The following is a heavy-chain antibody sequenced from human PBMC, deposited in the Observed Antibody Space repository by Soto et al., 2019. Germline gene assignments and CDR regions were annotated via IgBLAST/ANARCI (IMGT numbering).Heavy chain of an antibody. D-gene: IGHD6-6*01. CDR3: ASNIEYSSSRGVYYFDY. Sequence: ASETLSLTCTVSGGSISSGDYYWSWIRQPPGKGLEWIGYIYYSGSTYYNPSLKSRVTISVGTSKNQFSLKLSSVTAADTAVYYCASNIEYSSSRGVYYFDYWGQGTLVTVSS. CDR1: GGSISSGDYY. J-gene: IGHJ4*02. V-gene: IGHV4-30-4*01. CDR2: IYYSGST.